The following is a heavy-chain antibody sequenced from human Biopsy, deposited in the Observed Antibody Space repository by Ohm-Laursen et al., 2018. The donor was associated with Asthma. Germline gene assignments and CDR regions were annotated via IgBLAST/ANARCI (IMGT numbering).Heavy chain of an antibody. D-gene: IGHD4-17*01. CDR1: GYSLTDLS. Sequence: VASVKVSCKLSGYSLTDLSMHWVRQAPGQGLEWMGGHDHEEGGTVNARRFQGRVTMTEDTSTDTAYMELSSLSSDDTAVYYCASDFPKDYVRYNFQFWGQGTLVTVSS. J-gene: IGHJ4*02. V-gene: IGHV1-24*01. CDR2: HDHEEGGT. CDR3: ASDFPKDYVRYNFQF.